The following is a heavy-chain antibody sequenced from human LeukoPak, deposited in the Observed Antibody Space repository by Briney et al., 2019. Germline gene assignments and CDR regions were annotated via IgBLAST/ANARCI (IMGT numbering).Heavy chain of an antibody. Sequence: GGSLRLSCAASGFTFSSYAMSWVRQAPGKGLEWVANIKHDGSETYYVDSVKGRFTISRDNAKNSLYLQMNSLRAEDTAVYYCASRDGSYGYWGQGTLVTVSS. CDR2: IKHDGSET. CDR1: GFTFSSYA. J-gene: IGHJ4*02. D-gene: IGHD1-26*01. CDR3: ASRDGSYGY. V-gene: IGHV3-7*01.